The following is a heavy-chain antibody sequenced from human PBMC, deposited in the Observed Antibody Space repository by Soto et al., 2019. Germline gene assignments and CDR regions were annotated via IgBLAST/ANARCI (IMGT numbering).Heavy chain of an antibody. V-gene: IGHV4-59*01. D-gene: IGHD2-2*01. CDR3: ARKVGPAGDQFDI. CDR1: GGSISSYY. J-gene: IGHJ3*02. Sequence: SETLSLTCTVSGGSISSYYWSWIRQPPGKGLEWIGYIYYSGSTNYNPSLKSRVTISVDTSKNQFSLKLSSVTAADTAVYYCARKVGPAGDQFDIWGQGTMVTV. CDR2: IYYSGST.